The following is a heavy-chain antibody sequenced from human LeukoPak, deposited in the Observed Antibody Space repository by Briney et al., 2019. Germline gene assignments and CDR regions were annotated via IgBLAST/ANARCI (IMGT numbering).Heavy chain of an antibody. CDR2: IYPRDGST. Sequence: ASEKVPCKASGYTFTSNYIHWVRQAPGQGLEWMGMIYPRDGSTSYAQKFQGRVTVTRDTSTSTVHMELSGLRSEDTAVYYCARDQEGFDYWGQGTLVTVSS. V-gene: IGHV1-46*01. CDR3: ARDQEGFDY. J-gene: IGHJ4*02. CDR1: GYTFTSNY.